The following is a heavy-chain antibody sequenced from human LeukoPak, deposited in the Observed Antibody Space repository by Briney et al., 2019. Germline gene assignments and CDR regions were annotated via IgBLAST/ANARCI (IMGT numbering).Heavy chain of an antibody. Sequence: GGSLRFSCAASGFTFSSYSMNWVRQAPGKGLEWVSSISSSSSYIYYADSVKGRFTISRDNAKNSLYLQMNSLRAEDTAVYYCARGWQWLAFDYWGQGTLVTVSS. D-gene: IGHD6-19*01. CDR3: ARGWQWLAFDY. V-gene: IGHV3-21*01. CDR1: GFTFSSYS. J-gene: IGHJ4*02. CDR2: ISSSSSYI.